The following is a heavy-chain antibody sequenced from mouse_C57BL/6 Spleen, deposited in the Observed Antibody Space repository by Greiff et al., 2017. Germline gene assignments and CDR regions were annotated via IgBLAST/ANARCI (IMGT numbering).Heavy chain of an antibody. V-gene: IGHV1-80*01. CDR2: IYPGDGDT. CDR3: ARRSSKGAMDY. D-gene: IGHD1-3*01. Sequence: VQLQQSGAELVKPGASVKISCKASGYAFSSYWMNWVKQRPGKGLEWIGQIYPGDGDTTYNGKFKGKATLTAAKSSSTAYMQLSSLTSEDSAVYFCARRSSKGAMDYWGQGTSVTVSS. CDR1: GYAFSSYW. J-gene: IGHJ4*01.